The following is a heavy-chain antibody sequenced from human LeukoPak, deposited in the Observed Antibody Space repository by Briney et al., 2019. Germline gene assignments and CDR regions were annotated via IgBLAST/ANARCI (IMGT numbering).Heavy chain of an antibody. CDR1: GYTFTSYA. CDR3: ARAGVRGVYYYFDY. Sequence: ASVKVSCKASGYTFTSYAVNWVRQAPGQGLEWMGWINTNTGNPTYAQGFTGRFVFSLDTSVSTAYLQISSLKAEDTAVYYCARAGVRGVYYYFDYWGQGTLVTVSS. V-gene: IGHV7-4-1*02. D-gene: IGHD3-10*01. CDR2: INTNTGNP. J-gene: IGHJ4*02.